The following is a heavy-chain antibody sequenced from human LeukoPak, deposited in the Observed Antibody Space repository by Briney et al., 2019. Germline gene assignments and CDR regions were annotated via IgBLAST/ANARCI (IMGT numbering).Heavy chain of an antibody. CDR3: ARTGIGSSWLYDY. J-gene: IGHJ4*02. D-gene: IGHD6-13*01. CDR1: GFTFSSYS. V-gene: IGHV3-48*01. Sequence: GGSLRLSCAASGFTFSSYSMNWVCQAPGKGLEWVSYISSSSSTIYYADSVKGRFTISRDNSKNTLYLQMNSLRAEDTAVYYCARTGIGSSWLYDYWGQGTLVTVSS. CDR2: ISSSSSTI.